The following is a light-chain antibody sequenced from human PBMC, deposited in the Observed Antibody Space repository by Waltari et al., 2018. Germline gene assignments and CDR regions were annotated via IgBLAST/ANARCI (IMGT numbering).Light chain of an antibody. CDR3: QQTTSFPLT. CDR2: TGS. V-gene: IGKV1-12*01. CDR1: QDIATG. Sequence: DIQMTQSPSSVSASVGDRVTITCRASQDIATGLGWYQQKIGTAPKLRIYTGSSLQSGVPPRCSGSGSGTDFTLTISRLQPEDSATYYCQQTTSFPLTFGGGTKVEIK. J-gene: IGKJ4*01.